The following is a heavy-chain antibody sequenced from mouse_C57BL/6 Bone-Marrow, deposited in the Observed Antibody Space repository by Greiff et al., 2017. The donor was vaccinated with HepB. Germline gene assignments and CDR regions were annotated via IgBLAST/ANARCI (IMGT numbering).Heavy chain of an antibody. CDR2: IDPEDGDT. J-gene: IGHJ4*01. V-gene: IGHV14-1*01. CDR3: TTSPGSIGYAMDY. D-gene: IGHD2-14*01. CDR1: GFNIKDYY. Sequence: VQLQQSGAELVRPGASVKLSCTASGFNIKDYYMHWVKQRPEQGLEWIGRIDPEDGDTEYAPKFQGKATMTADTSSNTAYLQLSSLTSEDTAVYYCTTSPGSIGYAMDYWGQGTSVTVSS.